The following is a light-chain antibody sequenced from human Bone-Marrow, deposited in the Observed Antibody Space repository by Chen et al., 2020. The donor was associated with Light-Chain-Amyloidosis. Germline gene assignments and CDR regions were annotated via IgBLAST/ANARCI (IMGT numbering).Light chain of an antibody. Sequence: QSVLTQPPSVSGAPGQRVTIPCTGSRSNIGAPYDVHWYQQLPGTAPKLLIYGNSNRPSGVPDRFSGSKSGTSASLAITGLQAEDEADYYCQSYDSSLSGPWVFGGGTKLTVL. V-gene: IGLV1-40*01. CDR3: QSYDSSLSGPWV. CDR2: GNS. J-gene: IGLJ3*02. CDR1: RSNIGAPYD.